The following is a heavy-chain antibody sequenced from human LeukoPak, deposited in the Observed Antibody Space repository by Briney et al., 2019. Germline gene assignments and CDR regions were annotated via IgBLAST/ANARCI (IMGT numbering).Heavy chain of an antibody. Sequence: GGSLRLSCAASGVSFSDARMSWVCQAPGKGLEWVGRIKSKTDGGTTDYAAPVKGRFTISRDDSKNTLYLQMNSLTTEDTAVYYCIAVNQLGPWGQGTLVTVSS. D-gene: IGHD2-2*01. V-gene: IGHV3-15*01. CDR2: IKSKTDGGTT. CDR1: GVSFSDAR. J-gene: IGHJ5*02. CDR3: IAVNQLGP.